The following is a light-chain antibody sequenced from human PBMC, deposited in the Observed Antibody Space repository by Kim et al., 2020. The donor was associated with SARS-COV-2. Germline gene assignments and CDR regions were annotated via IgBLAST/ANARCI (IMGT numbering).Light chain of an antibody. J-gene: IGKJ2*01. CDR1: QSLVYSDGNTY. CDR2: KVS. V-gene: IGKV2-30*01. Sequence: DVVMTQSPLSLPVTLGQPASIFCRSSQSLVYSDGNTYLNWFHQRPGQSPRRLIYKVSNRDSAVPDRFSGSGSGTDFTLKISRVEADDIGVFYCMSGTHKTFGQGTKLEIK. CDR3: MSGTHKT.